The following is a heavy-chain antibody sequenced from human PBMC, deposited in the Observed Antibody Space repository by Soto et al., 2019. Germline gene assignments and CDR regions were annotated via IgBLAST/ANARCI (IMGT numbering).Heavy chain of an antibody. D-gene: IGHD2-15*01. CDR3: ATGLRGYSYGLEY. CDR2: TCKTGNTI. CDR1: GFTFSSCE. Sequence: EVQLVESGGGLVQPGGSLRLSCAASGFTFSSCEINWVRQAPGKGLEWVSYTCKTGNTIFYADSVRGRFTISRDNAKKSLFLQMSSLRAGDAAVYYCATGLRGYSYGLEYWGQGTLVTVSS. J-gene: IGHJ4*02. V-gene: IGHV3-48*03.